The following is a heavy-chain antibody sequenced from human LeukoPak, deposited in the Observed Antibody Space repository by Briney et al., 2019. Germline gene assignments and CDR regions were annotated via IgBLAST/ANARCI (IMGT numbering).Heavy chain of an antibody. J-gene: IGHJ6*02. CDR2: INSDGSNI. CDR1: GFTFSSYW. V-gene: IGHV3-74*01. Sequence: PGGSLRLSCAASGFTFSSYWMHWVRQAPGKGLVWVSRINSDGSNIIYADSVKGRFTISRDNSKNTLYLQMNSLRAEDTAVYYSVFDWLLKWDVWGQGTTVTVSS. D-gene: IGHD3-9*01. CDR3: VFDWLLKWDV.